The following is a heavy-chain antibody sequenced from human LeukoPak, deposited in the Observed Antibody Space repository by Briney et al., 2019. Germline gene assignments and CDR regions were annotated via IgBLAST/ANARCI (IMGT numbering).Heavy chain of an antibody. J-gene: IGHJ2*01. CDR1: GFTFSTYE. V-gene: IGHV3-48*03. CDR2: ISGSGTST. Sequence: GGSLRLPCAASGFTFSTYEMNWVRQAPGKGLEWVSYISGSGTSTYYADSVKGRFTISRDNAKNSLYLQMNSLRAEDTAVYYCARWTRIISSSLWYFDLWGRGNLVTVSS. D-gene: IGHD6-6*01. CDR3: ARWTRIISSSLWYFDL.